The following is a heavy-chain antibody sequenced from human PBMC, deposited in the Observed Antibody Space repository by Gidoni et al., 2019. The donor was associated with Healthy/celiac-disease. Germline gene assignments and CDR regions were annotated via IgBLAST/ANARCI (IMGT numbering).Heavy chain of an antibody. Sequence: QVQLVQSGAEVKKPGSSVKVSCKASGGTFSSYSTSWVRQAPGQGLEWMGRTIPFLGIANYAHKFQGRVTITADKSTSTAYMELSSLRSEDTAVYYCARDYCGGDCYSGRGILDYWGQGTLITVSS. J-gene: IGHJ4*02. CDR2: TIPFLGIA. CDR1: GGTFSSYS. V-gene: IGHV1-69*02. CDR3: ARDYCGGDCYSGRGILDY. D-gene: IGHD2-21*01.